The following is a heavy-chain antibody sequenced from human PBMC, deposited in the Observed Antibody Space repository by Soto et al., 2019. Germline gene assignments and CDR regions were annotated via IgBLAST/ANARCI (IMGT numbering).Heavy chain of an antibody. Sequence: PGGSLRLSCAASGFTFSSYAMSWVRQAPGKGLEWLANINIDGSSKDYVDSVKGRFTVSRDNAKNSVYLQMNGLRAEDTALYYCARGLVAAVGIDYCGQGTLVTVSS. J-gene: IGHJ4*02. CDR3: ARGLVAAVGIDY. D-gene: IGHD5-12*01. CDR2: INIDGSSK. CDR1: GFTFSSYA. V-gene: IGHV3-7*04.